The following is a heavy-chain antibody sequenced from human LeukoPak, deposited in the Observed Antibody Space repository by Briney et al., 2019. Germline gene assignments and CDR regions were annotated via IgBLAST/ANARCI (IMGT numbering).Heavy chain of an antibody. CDR2: IDTNSFYI. CDR3: ARGGISNPYEL. D-gene: IGHD2/OR15-2a*01. J-gene: IGHJ4*02. Sequence: GGSLRLSCEASGFIISGHSMNWVRQAPGKGLEWVASIDTNSFYIYHADAVMGRFTISRDNAKNSLYLQMTSLRVEDTAVYYCARGGISNPYELWGQGTLVTVSS. CDR1: GFIISGHS. V-gene: IGHV3-21*01.